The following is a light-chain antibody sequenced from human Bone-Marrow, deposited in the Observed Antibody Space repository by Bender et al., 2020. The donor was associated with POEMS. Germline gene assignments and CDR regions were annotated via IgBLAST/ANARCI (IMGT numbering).Light chain of an antibody. CDR3: SSPTVNNNYA. CDR1: SSDVGGFNF. J-gene: IGLJ1*01. Sequence: QSALTQPHSVSGSPGQSVTISCTGTSSDVGGFNFVSWYQQHPGKAPRFMIYGVNRRPSGVPDRFSGSKSGNTASLTISGLQPEDEADYYCSSPTVNNNYAFGTGTKVTVL. V-gene: IGLV2-11*01. CDR2: GVN.